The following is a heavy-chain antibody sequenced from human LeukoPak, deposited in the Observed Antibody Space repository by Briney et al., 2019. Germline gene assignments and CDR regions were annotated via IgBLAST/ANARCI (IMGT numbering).Heavy chain of an antibody. CDR1: GGSISSGSYY. Sequence: PSETLSLTCTVSGGSISSGSYYWSWLRQPPGKGLEWIGYIFSSGSTNYNPSLKSRVTISVDMSKNQFSLKLSSVTAADTAVYYCARPNKNWSYFAFWGQGALVTVSS. CDR3: ARPNKNWSYFAF. V-gene: IGHV4-61*01. D-gene: IGHD1-1*01. J-gene: IGHJ4*02. CDR2: IFSSGST.